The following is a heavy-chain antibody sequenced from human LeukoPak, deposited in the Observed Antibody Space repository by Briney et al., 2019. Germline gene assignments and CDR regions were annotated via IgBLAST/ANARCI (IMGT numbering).Heavy chain of an antibody. Sequence: SETLSLTCTVSGGSINTYFCSWIRQPAGKVLEWIGRIDASGSINYNPSLKSRVTMSVDRSKNQFSLKLSSVTAADTAVYYCAKVGSLSRGRNWVDPWGQGTLVTVSS. CDR2: IDASGSI. D-gene: IGHD2-15*01. J-gene: IGHJ5*02. CDR3: AKVGSLSRGRNWVDP. CDR1: GGSINTYF. V-gene: IGHV4-4*07.